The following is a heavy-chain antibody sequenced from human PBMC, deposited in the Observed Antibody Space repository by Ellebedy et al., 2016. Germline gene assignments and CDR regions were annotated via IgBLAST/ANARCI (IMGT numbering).Heavy chain of an antibody. V-gene: IGHV3-23*01. CDR2: ISTSGGDT. J-gene: IGHJ4*02. Sequence: GGSLRLSCAASGFTFSSHAISWVRQAPGKGLEWVSTISTSGGDTYYADSVKGRFTISRDNSKNTLYLQMNSLRAEDTAIYYCPKDREVGSHYYFDTWGQGTLVTVSS. CDR1: GFTFSSHA. D-gene: IGHD3-10*01. CDR3: PKDREVGSHYYFDT.